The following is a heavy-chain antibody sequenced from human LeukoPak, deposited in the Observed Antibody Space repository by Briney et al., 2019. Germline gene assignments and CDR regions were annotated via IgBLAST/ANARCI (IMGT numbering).Heavy chain of an antibody. CDR2: FDPEDGET. J-gene: IGHJ3*02. CDR1: GYALIELS. D-gene: IGHD2-2*01. V-gene: IGHV1-24*01. Sequence: ASVKVSCKVSGYALIELSMHWVRQAPGKGLEWMGGFDPEDGETIYAQKFQGRVTMTEHTSTATAYMELSSLRSEDTAVYYWATLSCSTDRETHALLGIEIWGPETIVSVSS. CDR3: ATLSCSTDRETHALLGIEI.